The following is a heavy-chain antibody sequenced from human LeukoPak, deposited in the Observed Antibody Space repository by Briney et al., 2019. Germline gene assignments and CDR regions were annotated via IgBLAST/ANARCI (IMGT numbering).Heavy chain of an antibody. CDR1: GFTFSSYA. D-gene: IGHD3-10*01. CDR2: ISGSGGST. Sequence: GGSLRLSCAASGFTFSSYAMSWVRQAPGKGLEWVSAISGSGGSTYYADSVKGRFTISRDNSKNTPYLQMNSLRAEDTAVYYCAKAMVRGVVAESDYWGQGTLVTVSS. V-gene: IGHV3-23*01. CDR3: AKAMVRGVVAESDY. J-gene: IGHJ4*02.